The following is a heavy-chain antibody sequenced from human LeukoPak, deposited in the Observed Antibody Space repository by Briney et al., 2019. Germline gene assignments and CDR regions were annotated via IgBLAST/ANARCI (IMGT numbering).Heavy chain of an antibody. Sequence: GGSLRLSCAASGFTFSSYAMSWVRQAPGKGLEWVSVIYRGGSTYYADSVKGRFTISRDNSKNTLYLQMKSLRAEDTAVYYCARTYGIYYWGRGTLVTVSS. CDR2: IYRGGST. D-gene: IGHD4-17*01. J-gene: IGHJ4*02. V-gene: IGHV3-66*01. CDR1: GFTFSSYA. CDR3: ARTYGIYY.